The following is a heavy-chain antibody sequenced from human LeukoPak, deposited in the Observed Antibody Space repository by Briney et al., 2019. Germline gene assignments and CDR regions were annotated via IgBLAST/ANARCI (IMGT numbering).Heavy chain of an antibody. J-gene: IGHJ4*02. Sequence: GGSLRLSCAASGFTFSSYAMSWVRQAPGKGLEWVSAISGSGGSTYYADSVKGRFTISRDNTKNSLYLQMNSLRAEDTAVYYCARDRGGGSPDFDYWGLGNLVTVSS. CDR3: ARDRGGGSPDFDY. CDR1: GFTFSSYA. D-gene: IGHD1-26*01. V-gene: IGHV3-23*01. CDR2: ISGSGGST.